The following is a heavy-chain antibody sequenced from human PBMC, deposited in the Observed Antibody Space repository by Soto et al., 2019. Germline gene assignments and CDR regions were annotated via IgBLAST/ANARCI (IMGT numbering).Heavy chain of an antibody. CDR2: ISYDGSNK. D-gene: IGHD4-17*01. Sequence: GSLRLSCAASGFTFSSYGMHRVRQAPGKGLEWVAVISYDGSNKYYADSVKGRFTISRDNSKNTLYLQMNSLRAEDTAVYYCAKDVDYGDYSNYFDYWGQGTLVTVSS. CDR3: AKDVDYGDYSNYFDY. V-gene: IGHV3-30*18. CDR1: GFTFSSYG. J-gene: IGHJ4*02.